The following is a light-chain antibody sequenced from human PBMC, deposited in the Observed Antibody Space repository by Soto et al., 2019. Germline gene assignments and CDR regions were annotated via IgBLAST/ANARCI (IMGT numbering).Light chain of an antibody. J-gene: IGLJ7*01. CDR1: SSKIGSNT. Sequence: QSVLTQPPSASGTPGQRGTLSCSGSSSKIGSNTVNWYQQLPGPAPKLLIYSNNQRPSGVPDRFSGSKTGTSASLAISGLQSDDEADYYCAAWDDGLIGAVFGGGTQLTVL. CDR3: AAWDDGLIGAV. V-gene: IGLV1-44*01. CDR2: SNN.